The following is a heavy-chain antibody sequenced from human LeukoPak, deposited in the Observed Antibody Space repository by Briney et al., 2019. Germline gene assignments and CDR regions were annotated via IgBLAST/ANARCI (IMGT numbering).Heavy chain of an antibody. J-gene: IGHJ5*02. CDR3: AKGSIAAAPGGVFDP. CDR2: ISSRSNYI. V-gene: IGHV3-21*01. CDR1: GFTFSTYS. Sequence: PGGSLRLSCEASGFTFSTYSMDWVRQAPGKGLEWVASISSRSNYIYYADSVEGRFTISRDNAKNSLYLQMNSLRAEDTAVYYCAKGSIAAAPGGVFDPWGQGTLVTVSS. D-gene: IGHD6-13*01.